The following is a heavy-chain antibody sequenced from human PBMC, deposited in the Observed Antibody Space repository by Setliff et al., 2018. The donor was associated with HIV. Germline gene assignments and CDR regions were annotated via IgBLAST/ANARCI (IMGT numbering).Heavy chain of an antibody. CDR1: GDSISSGSYY. CDR2: IYTSGTT. D-gene: IGHD6-13*01. V-gene: IGHV4-61*02. J-gene: IGHJ5*02. Sequence: SETLSLTCTVSGDSISSGSYYWSWIRQPAGKGLEWIGRIYTSGTTNYNPSLKSRVTISVDTSKNQFSLKLSSVTAADTAVYYSARSSSSWSGWFDPWGQGTLVTVSS. CDR3: ARSSSSWSGWFDP.